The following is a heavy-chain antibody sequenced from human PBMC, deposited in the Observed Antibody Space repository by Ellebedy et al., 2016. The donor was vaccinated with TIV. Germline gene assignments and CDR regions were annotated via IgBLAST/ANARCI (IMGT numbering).Heavy chain of an antibody. CDR2: IDGSGGFI. V-gene: IGHV3-21*01. D-gene: IGHD1-26*01. CDR1: GFTFSSYA. CDR3: ARVSSGSYKTDFDY. Sequence: GESLKISCAASGFTFSSYAMNWVRQAPGKGLEWVSYIDGSGGFIKYADSVKGPFTISRDNAKNSLYLQMNSLRAEDTAVYYCARVSSGSYKTDFDYWGQGILVTVSS. J-gene: IGHJ4*02.